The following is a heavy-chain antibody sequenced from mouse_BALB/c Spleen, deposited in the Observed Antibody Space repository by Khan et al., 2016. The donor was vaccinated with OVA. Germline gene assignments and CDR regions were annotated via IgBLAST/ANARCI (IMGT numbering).Heavy chain of an antibody. CDR3: TRDRMDY. J-gene: IGHJ2*01. V-gene: IGHV1-7*01. CDR1: GYTFTTYW. CDR2: INPTSGYT. Sequence: QVQLQQSGAELAKPGASVKMSCKASGYTFTTYWMHWVKQRPGQGLEWIGYINPTSGYTDYNDKFKDRATLSADKSSSTAYMQLTSLTSEDSAVYYCTRDRMDYWGRGTTLTVSS.